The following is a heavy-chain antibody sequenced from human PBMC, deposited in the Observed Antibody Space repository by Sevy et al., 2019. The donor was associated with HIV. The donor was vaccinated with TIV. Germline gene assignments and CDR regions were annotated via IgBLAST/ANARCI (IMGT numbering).Heavy chain of an antibody. D-gene: IGHD3-22*01. J-gene: IGHJ6*02. CDR2: IKQDGSEK. CDR1: EFTFSYYW. Sequence: LSLTCAASEFTFSYYWMTWVRQAPGKGLEWVANIKQDGSEKYYVDSVKGRFTISRDNAKNSLYLQMTSLRAEDTAMYYWGGREFYSSRPAGMDVWGQGTTVTVSS. V-gene: IGHV3-7*03. CDR3: GGREFYSSRPAGMDV.